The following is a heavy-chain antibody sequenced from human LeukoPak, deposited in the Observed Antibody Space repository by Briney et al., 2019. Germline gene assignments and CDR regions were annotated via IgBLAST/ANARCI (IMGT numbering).Heavy chain of an antibody. CDR3: ARPGEYSSSWSEYFQH. CDR2: FDPEDGET. CDR1: GYTLTELS. V-gene: IGHV1-24*01. J-gene: IGHJ1*01. D-gene: IGHD6-13*01. Sequence: GASVKVSCKVSGYTLTELSMHWVRQAPGKGLEWMGGFDPEDGETIYAQKFQGRVTMTEDTSTDTAYMELSSLRSEDTAVYYCARPGEYSSSWSEYFQHWGQGTLVTVSS.